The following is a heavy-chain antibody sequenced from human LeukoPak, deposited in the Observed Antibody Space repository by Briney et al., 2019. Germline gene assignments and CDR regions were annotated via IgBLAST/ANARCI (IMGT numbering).Heavy chain of an antibody. CDR2: ISGSGGST. CDR3: AKFLGEYCSSTSCSNDY. V-gene: IGHV3-23*01. Sequence: GGSLRLSCAASGFTFSSYAMSWVRQAPGKGLEWVSAISGSGGSTYYADSVKGRFTISRDNSKNTLYLQMNSLRAEDTAVYYCAKFLGEYCSSTSCSNDYWGQGTLVTVSS. D-gene: IGHD2-2*01. J-gene: IGHJ4*02. CDR1: GFTFSSYA.